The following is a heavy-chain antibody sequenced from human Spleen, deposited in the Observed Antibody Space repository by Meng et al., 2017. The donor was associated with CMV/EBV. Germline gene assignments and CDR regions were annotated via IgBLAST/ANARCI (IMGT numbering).Heavy chain of an antibody. V-gene: IGHV1-2*02. CDR1: GGTFSSYA. CDR2: INPNSGGT. D-gene: IGHD2-15*01. CDR3: ARVRTLVVVADY. J-gene: IGHJ4*02. Sequence: QGQLVQSGAEVKKPGSSVKVSCKASGGTFSSYAISWVRQAPGQGLEWMGWINPNSGGTNYAQKFQGRVTMTRDTSISTAYMELSRLRSDDTAVYYCARVRTLVVVADYWGQGTLVTVSS.